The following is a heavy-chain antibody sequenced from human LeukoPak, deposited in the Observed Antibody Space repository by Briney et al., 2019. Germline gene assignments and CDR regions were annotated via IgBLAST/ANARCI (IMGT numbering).Heavy chain of an antibody. J-gene: IGHJ4*02. CDR3: ASMLAPYSSSWYPFDY. CDR1: GYTFTSYG. Sequence: ASVKVSCKASGYTFTSYGISWVRQAPGQGLEWMGWISAYNGNTNYAQKLQGRVTMTTDTSTSTAYMELRSLRSEDTAVYYCASMLAPYSSSWYPFDYWGQGTLVTVSS. D-gene: IGHD6-13*01. CDR2: ISAYNGNT. V-gene: IGHV1-18*01.